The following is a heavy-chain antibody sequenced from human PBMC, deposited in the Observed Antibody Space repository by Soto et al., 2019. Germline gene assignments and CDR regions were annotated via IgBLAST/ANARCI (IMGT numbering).Heavy chain of an antibody. J-gene: IGHJ4*02. Sequence: EVEVVESGGGLVKPGGSLRLSCAASGFTFNTAWMSWVRQAPGKGLEWVGRIKSKSTGGTADYAAPVKGRFTISRDDSQNMLYLQMNSLETEDTAIYYCLKTFYRDSSGDYWGQGTLVTVSS. D-gene: IGHD3-22*01. CDR2: IKSKSTGGTA. CDR1: GFTFNTAW. V-gene: IGHV3-15*01. CDR3: LKTFYRDSSGDY.